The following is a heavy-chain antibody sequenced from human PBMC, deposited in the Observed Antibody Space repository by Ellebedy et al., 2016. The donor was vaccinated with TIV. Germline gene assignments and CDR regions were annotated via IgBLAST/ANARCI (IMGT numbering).Heavy chain of an antibody. J-gene: IGHJ6*02. CDR2: IYFTGST. Sequence: MPSETLSLTCTVSGGSISSYQWSWIRQTPGKGLEWIGSIYFTGSTNYNPSLQSRVSISLDTSKKQFSLKLNSVTAADTAVYYCARDDRTRDYYYGIDVWGRGTTVTVSS. V-gene: IGHV4-59*01. CDR3: ARDDRTRDYYYGIDV. CDR1: GGSISSYQ. D-gene: IGHD2-2*01.